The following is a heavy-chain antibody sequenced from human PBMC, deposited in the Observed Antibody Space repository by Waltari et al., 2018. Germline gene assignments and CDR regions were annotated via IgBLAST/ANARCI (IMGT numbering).Heavy chain of an antibody. J-gene: IGHJ4*02. CDR1: GYSVTRHW. CDR3: VRHRTTYPLEIDY. V-gene: IGHV5-10-1*01. D-gene: IGHD2-2*01. CDR2: IDPSDSFR. Sequence: EVQLVQSGAEVKKPEESLRVSGAGSGYSVTRHWISWVRPRPGKGLEWVGRIDPSDSFRNYGPAFEGHVTISVDQSLRTAYLQWDSLKASDTAIYYCVRHRTTYPLEIDYWGQGTLVTVSS.